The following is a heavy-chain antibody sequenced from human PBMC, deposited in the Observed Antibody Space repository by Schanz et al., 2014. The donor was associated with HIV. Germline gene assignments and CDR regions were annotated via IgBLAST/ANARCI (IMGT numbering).Heavy chain of an antibody. D-gene: IGHD6-13*01. Sequence: QVQLVESGGGLVKPGGSLRLSCAASGFTFNDYFMSWIRQAPGKGLEWVSYISARSTTKYYADSVKGRFTISRDNVKCSRCLPLPPLWSPFTAFSSCVSPYSSGWYTPPFHYWGQGTLVTVSS. CDR2: ISARSTTK. CDR3: VSPYSSGWYTPPFHY. J-gene: IGHJ4*02. CDR1: GFTFNDYF. V-gene: IGHV3-11*04.